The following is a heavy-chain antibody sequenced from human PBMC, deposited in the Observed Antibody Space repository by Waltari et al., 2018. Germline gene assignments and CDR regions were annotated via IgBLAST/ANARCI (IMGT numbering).Heavy chain of an antibody. Sequence: QVQLVQSGAEVKKPGSSVKVSCKASGGTFRSYAISWVRQAPGQGLEWMGRIIPIFGTANYAQKFQGRVTMTRDTSISTAYMELSRLRSDDTAVYYCARETTRVIENWFDPWGQGTLVTVSS. CDR3: ARETTRVIENWFDP. J-gene: IGHJ5*02. CDR1: GGTFRSYA. CDR2: IIPIFGTA. V-gene: IGHV1-69*05.